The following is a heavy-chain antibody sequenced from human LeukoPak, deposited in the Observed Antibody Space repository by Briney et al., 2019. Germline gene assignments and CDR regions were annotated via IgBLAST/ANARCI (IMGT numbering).Heavy chain of an antibody. V-gene: IGHV4-39*07. D-gene: IGHD5-12*01. CDR1: GGSISSSSYY. CDR3: ARVSGYDWESFYDY. Sequence: SETLSLTCTVSGGSISSSSYYWGWIRQPPGKGLEWIGSIYYSGSTNYNPSLKSRVTMSVDTSKNQFSLKLSSVTAADTAVYYCARVSGYDWESFYDYWGQGTLVTVSS. CDR2: IYYSGST. J-gene: IGHJ4*02.